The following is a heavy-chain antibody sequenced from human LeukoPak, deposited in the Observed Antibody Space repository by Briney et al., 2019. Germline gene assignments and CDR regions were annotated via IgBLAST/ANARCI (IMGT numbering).Heavy chain of an antibody. V-gene: IGHV3-30-3*01. CDR2: ISYDGSNK. CDR1: GFTFSSYA. J-gene: IGHJ4*02. CDR3: AREMITNQWLREVSLDY. Sequence: PGGSLRLSCAASGFTFSSYAMHWVRQAPGKGLEWVAVISYDGSNKYYADSVKGRFTISRDSSKNTLYLQMNSLRAEDTAVYYCAREMITNQWLREVSLDYWGQGTLVTVSS. D-gene: IGHD6-19*01.